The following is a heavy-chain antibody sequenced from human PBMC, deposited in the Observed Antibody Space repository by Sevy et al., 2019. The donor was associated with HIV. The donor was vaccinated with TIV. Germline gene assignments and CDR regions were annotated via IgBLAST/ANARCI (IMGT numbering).Heavy chain of an antibody. CDR2: IFSSGTT. J-gene: IGHJ4*02. Sequence: SETLSLTCAVSGGSIGSGDYSWNWIRQPPGKGLEWIGYIFSSGTTHYNPSLTSRVAISVDTSKNQVSLRLNSVTAADTAVYYCARNGLPFVGGYFFDYWGQGTLVTVSS. D-gene: IGHD3-9*01. CDR3: ARNGLPFVGGYFFDY. V-gene: IGHV4-30-4*08. CDR1: GGSIGSGDYS.